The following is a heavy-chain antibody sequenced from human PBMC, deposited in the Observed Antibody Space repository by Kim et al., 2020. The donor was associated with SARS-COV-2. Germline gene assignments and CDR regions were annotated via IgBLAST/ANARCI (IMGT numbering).Heavy chain of an antibody. CDR3: AKGRDSGYDLASGDYFDY. V-gene: IGHV3-23*01. Sequence: GGSLRLSCAASGFTFSSYAMSWVRQAPGKGLEWVSAISGSGGSTYYADSVKGRFTISRDNSKNTLYLQMNSLRAEDTAVYYCAKGRDSGYDLASGDYFDYWGQGTLVTVSS. CDR1: GFTFSSYA. J-gene: IGHJ4*02. D-gene: IGHD5-12*01. CDR2: ISGSGGST.